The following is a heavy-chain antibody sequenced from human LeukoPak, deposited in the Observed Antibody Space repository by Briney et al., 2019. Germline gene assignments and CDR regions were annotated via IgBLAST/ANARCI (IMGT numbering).Heavy chain of an antibody. CDR2: INQDGSEK. Sequence: GGSLRLSCAASGFTFSSYWMSWVRQAPGQGLEWVANINQDGSEKYYVDSVKGRFTISRDTAKNTPYMQMNSLRAEDTAVYYCARVRRYCSSTSCYRGGYAFDIWGQGTMVTVS. D-gene: IGHD2-2*01. CDR1: GFTFSSYW. J-gene: IGHJ3*02. V-gene: IGHV3-7*01. CDR3: ARVRRYCSSTSCYRGGYAFDI.